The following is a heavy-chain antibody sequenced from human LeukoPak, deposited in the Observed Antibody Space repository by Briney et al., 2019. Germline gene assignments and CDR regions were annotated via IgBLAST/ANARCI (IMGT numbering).Heavy chain of an antibody. Sequence: PSETLSLTCTVSGGSISSYYWTWMRQSAGKGREWIGRINTSGSTNYNPSLRSRVTMSVNTSKNQFSLNLTSVTAADTAVYSCAREGGDPRWLDPWGQGTLVTVSS. CDR3: AREGGDPRWLDP. CDR2: INTSGST. CDR1: GGSISSYY. D-gene: IGHD6-25*01. J-gene: IGHJ5*02. V-gene: IGHV4-4*07.